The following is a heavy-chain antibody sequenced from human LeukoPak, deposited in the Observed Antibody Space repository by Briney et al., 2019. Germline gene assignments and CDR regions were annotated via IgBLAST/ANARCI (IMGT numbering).Heavy chain of an antibody. V-gene: IGHV3-48*03. CDR3: ARLLPPYYYYGMDV. CDR2: ISSSGSTI. J-gene: IGHJ6*02. CDR1: GFTFSSYE. Sequence: GGSLRLSCAASGFTFSSYEMNWVRQAPGKGLEGVSYISSSGSTIYYADSVKGRFTISRDNAKNSLYLQMNSLRAEDTAVYYCARLLPPYYYYGMDVWGQGTTVTVSS.